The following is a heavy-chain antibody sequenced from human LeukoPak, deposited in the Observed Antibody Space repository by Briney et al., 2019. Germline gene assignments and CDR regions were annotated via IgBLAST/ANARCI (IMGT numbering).Heavy chain of an antibody. D-gene: IGHD6-6*01. V-gene: IGHV4-39*07. CDR3: ARGRIAARPPVALDY. Sequence: SETLSLTCTVSGDSTSSDRYYGGWVRQPPGKGLEWIGNIYYSGSTYYNPSLKSRVTISVDTSKNQFSLKLSSVTAADTAVYYCARGRIAARPPVALDYWGQGTLVTVSS. J-gene: IGHJ4*02. CDR2: IYYSGST. CDR1: GDSTSSDRYY.